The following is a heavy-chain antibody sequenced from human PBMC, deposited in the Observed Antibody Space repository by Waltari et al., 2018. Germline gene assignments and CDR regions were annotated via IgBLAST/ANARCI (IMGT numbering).Heavy chain of an antibody. Sequence: QLQLQESGPGLVKPSETLSLTCTVSGGSISSSSYYWGWIRQPPGKGLEWIGSIYYSGSTYYNPSLKSRVTISVDTSKNQFSLKLSSVTAADTAVYYCARQAIGIAAAGNWFDPWGQGTLVTVSS. J-gene: IGHJ5*02. CDR3: ARQAIGIAAAGNWFDP. V-gene: IGHV4-39*01. CDR2: IYYSGST. CDR1: GGSISSSSYY. D-gene: IGHD6-13*01.